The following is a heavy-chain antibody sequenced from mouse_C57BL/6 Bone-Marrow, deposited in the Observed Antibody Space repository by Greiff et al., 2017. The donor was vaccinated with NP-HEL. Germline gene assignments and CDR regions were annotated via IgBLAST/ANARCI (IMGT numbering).Heavy chain of an antibody. CDR2: IYPGRGST. Sequence: VQLQQSGPELVKPGASVKISCKASGYTFTDYYINWVKQRPGQGLEWIGWIYPGRGSTYYNEKIKGKATLTVDNSSSTAYMLLSSLTSEDSAVYFCASLYGTYAMDYWGQGTSVTVSS. D-gene: IGHD1-1*01. J-gene: IGHJ4*01. V-gene: IGHV1-75*01. CDR1: GYTFTDYY. CDR3: ASLYGTYAMDY.